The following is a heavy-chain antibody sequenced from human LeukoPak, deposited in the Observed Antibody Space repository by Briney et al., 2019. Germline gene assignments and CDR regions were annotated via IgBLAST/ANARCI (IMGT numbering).Heavy chain of an antibody. V-gene: IGHV4-59*01. CDR3: ARGSGYSYGYGGYVDY. CDR2: IYYSGST. J-gene: IGHJ4*02. Sequence: SSETLSLTCTVSGGSISSYYWSWIRQPPGKGLEWIGYIYYSGSTNYNPSLKSRVTISVDTSKNQFSLKLSSVTAADTAVYYCARGSGYSYGYGGYVDYWGQGTLVTVSS. CDR1: GGSISSYY. D-gene: IGHD5-18*01.